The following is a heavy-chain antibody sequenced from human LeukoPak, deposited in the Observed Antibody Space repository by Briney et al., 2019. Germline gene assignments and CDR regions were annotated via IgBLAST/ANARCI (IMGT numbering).Heavy chain of an antibody. CDR3: ARATGTWGHDGFDI. CDR1: VYTFMSHV. J-gene: IGHJ3*02. Sequence: SAVNVSFMAYVYTFMSHVSTWVRQAPGQGLEGMGWISGSSSNTHYAQTLKGRVTMTTDTSTNTAYMELRSLISDDTAVYYSARATGTWGHDGFDIWGQGTMVTVS. D-gene: IGHD3-16*01. CDR2: ISGSSSNT. V-gene: IGHV1-18*01.